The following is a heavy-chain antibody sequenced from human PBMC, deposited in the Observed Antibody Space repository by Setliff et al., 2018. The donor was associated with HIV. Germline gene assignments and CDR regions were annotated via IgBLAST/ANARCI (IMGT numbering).Heavy chain of an antibody. D-gene: IGHD5-18*01. V-gene: IGHV4-4*07. CDR3: ARDQKGYSYGYFDS. CDR2: MHTSGNT. CDR1: GDSISGYY. Sequence: SETLSLTCTSSGDSISGYYWSWIRQPAGKGLEWIGRMHTSGNTNYNPSLESRVTMSVDTSKNQFSLRLSSVTAADTAVYYCARDQKGYSYGYFDSWGQGTLVTVSS. J-gene: IGHJ4*02.